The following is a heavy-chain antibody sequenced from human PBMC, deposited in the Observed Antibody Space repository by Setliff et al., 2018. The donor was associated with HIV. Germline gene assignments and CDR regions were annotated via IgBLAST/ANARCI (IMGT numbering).Heavy chain of an antibody. D-gene: IGHD1-26*01. V-gene: IGHV4-59*01. Sequence: SETLSLTCTVSGGSLTGYYWSWIRQPPGKGLEWIGYIYFNGNTNLDPSLESRLTMSVDTSKNQFSLKLNSVTAADTAVYYCVREVGYFDFWGRGTLVTVSS. J-gene: IGHJ2*01. CDR3: VREVGYFDF. CDR2: IYFNGNT. CDR1: GGSLTGYY.